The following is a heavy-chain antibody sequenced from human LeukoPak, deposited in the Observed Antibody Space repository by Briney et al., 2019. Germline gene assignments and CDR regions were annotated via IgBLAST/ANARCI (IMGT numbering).Heavy chain of an antibody. CDR1: GGSVSSGGYY. V-gene: IGHV4-31*03. CDR2: IYYSGST. D-gene: IGHD2-21*02. J-gene: IGHJ3*02. Sequence: SETLSLTCTVSGGSVSSGGYYWSWIRQHPGKGLEWIGYIYYSGSTYYNPSPKSRVTISVDTSKNQFSLKLSSVTAADTAVYYCAREAYCGGDCYYRSPIWGQGTMVTVSS. CDR3: AREAYCGGDCYYRSPI.